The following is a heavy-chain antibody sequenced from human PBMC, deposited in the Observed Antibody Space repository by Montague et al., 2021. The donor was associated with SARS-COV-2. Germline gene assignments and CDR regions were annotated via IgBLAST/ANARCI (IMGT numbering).Heavy chain of an antibody. J-gene: IGHJ4*02. D-gene: IGHD3-22*01. CDR3: ARGPDSSGYYNDFDY. CDR2: IYDSETI. V-gene: IGHV4-4*02. CDR1: GGSISSGHW. Sequence: SETLSLTCAVSGGSISSGHWFTWARQPPGKGLEWIGDIYDSETINYNPSLKRRVTISVDRTKNQFSLKLSSVTAADTAVYYCARGPDSSGYYNDFDYWGQGTLVTVSS.